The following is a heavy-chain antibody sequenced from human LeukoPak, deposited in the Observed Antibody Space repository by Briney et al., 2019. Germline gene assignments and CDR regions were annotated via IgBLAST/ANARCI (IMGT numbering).Heavy chain of an antibody. J-gene: IGHJ4*02. CDR2: IRHTGDTT. V-gene: IGHV3-23*01. Sequence: GGSLRLSCAASGFTFSFYGMSWVRQAQGKGLEWVSIIRHTGDTTYYADSVKGRFTISRDNSKNTLYLQMNSLRAEDTAVYYCAKLSLMLVEMATISFSPDYWGQGTLVTVSS. CDR3: AKLSLMLVEMATISFSPDY. D-gene: IGHD5-24*01. CDR1: GFTFSFYG.